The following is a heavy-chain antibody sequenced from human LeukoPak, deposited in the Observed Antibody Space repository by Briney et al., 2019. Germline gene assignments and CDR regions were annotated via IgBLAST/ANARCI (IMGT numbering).Heavy chain of an antibody. Sequence: SETLSLTCAVYGGSFSGYYWSWIRQPPGKGLEWIWEINHSGSTNYNPSLKSRVTISVDTSKNQFSLKLSSVTAAGTAVYYCASIGYCGRGSCFDAFDIWGQGTLVTVSS. V-gene: IGHV4-34*01. CDR1: GGSFSGYY. J-gene: IGHJ4*02. CDR2: INHSGST. CDR3: ASIGYCGRGSCFDAFDI. D-gene: IGHD2-15*01.